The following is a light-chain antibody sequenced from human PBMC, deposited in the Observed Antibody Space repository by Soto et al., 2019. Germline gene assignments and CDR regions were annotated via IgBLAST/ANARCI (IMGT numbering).Light chain of an antibody. J-gene: IGKJ5*01. CDR3: QHYGSAPT. Sequence: EIVLTQSPGTLSLSPGERATLSCRASQSVSSSYLAWYQQKPGQAPRLLIYGASSRATGIPDRFSGSGYGTDFTLTISRLEPEDFAVYYYQHYGSAPTFGQGTRLEIK. V-gene: IGKV3-20*01. CDR1: QSVSSSY. CDR2: GAS.